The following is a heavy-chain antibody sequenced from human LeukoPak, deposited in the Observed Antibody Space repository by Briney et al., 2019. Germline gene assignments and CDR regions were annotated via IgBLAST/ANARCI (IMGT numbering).Heavy chain of an antibody. Sequence: GGSLRLSCTASGFTFTQYSMNWVRQAPGKGLEWVSYLSSSGTTMYYADSVKGRFTMSRDSTTNSLSLQMTSLRGKDTAVYYCEKIKQQRTGPPDSFDIGGQGTIPTVSS. CDR1: GFTFTQYS. V-gene: IGHV3-48*01. J-gene: IGHJ3*02. CDR3: EKIKQQRTGPPDSFDI. CDR2: LSSSGTTM. D-gene: IGHD3/OR15-3a*01.